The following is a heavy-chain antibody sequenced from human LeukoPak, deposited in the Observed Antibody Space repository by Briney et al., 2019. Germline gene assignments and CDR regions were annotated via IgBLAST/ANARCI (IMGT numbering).Heavy chain of an antibody. CDR3: ARGSGSSMSSFDY. CDR1: GLTFSSYW. V-gene: IGHV3-74*01. CDR2: INSDGSST. D-gene: IGHD2-15*01. Sequence: GGSLRLSCAASGLTFSSYWMHWVRQAPGKGLVWVSRINSDGSSTRYADSVKGRFTISRDNAKNTLYLQMNSQRAEDTALYYCARGSGSSMSSFDYWGQGTLVTVSS. J-gene: IGHJ4*02.